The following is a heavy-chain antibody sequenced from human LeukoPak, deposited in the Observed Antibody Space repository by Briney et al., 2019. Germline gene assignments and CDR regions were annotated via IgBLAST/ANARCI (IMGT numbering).Heavy chain of an antibody. Sequence: SETLSLTCTVSGGSITSSSYYWGWIRQPPGKGLEWIGSFYYSGNTYYNPSLKSRVTISVDRSKNQFSLKLSSVTAADTAVYYCARDNEAAAGNLDYWGRGTLVTVSS. V-gene: IGHV4-39*07. D-gene: IGHD6-13*01. CDR1: GGSITSSSYY. J-gene: IGHJ4*02. CDR2: FYYSGNT. CDR3: ARDNEAAAGNLDY.